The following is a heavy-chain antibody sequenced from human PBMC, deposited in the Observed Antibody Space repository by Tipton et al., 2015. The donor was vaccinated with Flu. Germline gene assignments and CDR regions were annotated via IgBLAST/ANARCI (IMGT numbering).Heavy chain of an antibody. D-gene: IGHD1-14*01. J-gene: IGHJ4*02. CDR3: AKKVTTSDFDY. CDR2: IYNTGLT. Sequence: TLSLTCTVSGASVNIENSYWVWIRKSLGRGLEWIGTIYNTGLTNYNPSLKSRVTVSLDMSKNQFSLNLRSVTAADTAVYYCAKKVTTSDFDYWGQGILVAVSS. CDR1: GASVNIENSY. V-gene: IGHV4-39*07.